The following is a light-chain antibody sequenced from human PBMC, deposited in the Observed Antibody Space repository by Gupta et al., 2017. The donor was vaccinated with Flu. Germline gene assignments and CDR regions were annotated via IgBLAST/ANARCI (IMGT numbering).Light chain of an antibody. CDR3: VSYAGSGSWS. CDR1: SMYVGGYNY. Sequence: SITISCTGTSMYVGGYNYVTWYQGYPDKAPRVMIYEVSKRPSRGANRLGVSKSGKQASLKRSGLRAEDEADYYCVSYAGSGSWSFGTGTRVTVL. CDR2: EVS. J-gene: IGLJ1*01. V-gene: IGLV2-14*01.